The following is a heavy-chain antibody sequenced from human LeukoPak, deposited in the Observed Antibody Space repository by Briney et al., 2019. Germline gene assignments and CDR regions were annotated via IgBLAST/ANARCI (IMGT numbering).Heavy chain of an antibody. V-gene: IGHV4-59*01. CDR3: ARETYSGELEY. J-gene: IGHJ4*02. CDR2: IYYSGST. CDR1: GGSISSYY. Sequence: SETLSLTCTVSGGSISSYYWSWIRQPPGKGLEWIGYIYYSGSTNYNPSLKSQVTISVDTSKNQFSLKLSSVTAADTAVYYCARETYSGELEYWGQGTLVTVSS. D-gene: IGHD1-26*01.